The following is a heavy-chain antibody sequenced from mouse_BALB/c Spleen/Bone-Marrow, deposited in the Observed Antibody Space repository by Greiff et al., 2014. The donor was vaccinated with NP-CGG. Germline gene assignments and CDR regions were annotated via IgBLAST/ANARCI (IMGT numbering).Heavy chain of an antibody. V-gene: IGHV1-39*01. CDR2: IDPYYGGT. CDR1: GYSFTGYN. D-gene: IGHD1-1*01. J-gene: IGHJ2*01. Sequence: EVQLQQSGPELEKPGASVKISCKASGYSFTGYNMNWVKQSNGKSLEWIGDIDPYYGGTSYNQKFKGKATLTVDKSSSTAYMQLKSPTSEDSAVYYCARRGFITTVVEGYFDYWGQGTTLTVSS. CDR3: ARRGFITTVVEGYFDY.